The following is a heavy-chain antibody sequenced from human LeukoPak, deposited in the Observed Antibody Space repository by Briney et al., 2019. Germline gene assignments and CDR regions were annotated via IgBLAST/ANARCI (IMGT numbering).Heavy chain of an antibody. CDR3: ARASYGFDP. CDR2: IIPILGIA. Sequence: ASVKVSCKASGGTFSSYAISWVRQAPGRELEWMGRIIPILGIANYAQKFQGRVTITADKSTSTAYMELSSLRSEDTAVYYCARASYGFDPWGQGTLVTVSS. CDR1: GGTFSSYA. V-gene: IGHV1-69*04. J-gene: IGHJ5*02. D-gene: IGHD3-10*01.